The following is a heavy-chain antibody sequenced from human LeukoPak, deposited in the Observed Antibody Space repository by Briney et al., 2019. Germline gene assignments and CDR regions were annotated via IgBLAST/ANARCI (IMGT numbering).Heavy chain of an antibody. D-gene: IGHD2-2*01. CDR3: ARDRPYCSSTSCSEYFQH. Sequence: GASVKVSCKASGYTFTSYDINWVRQAPGQGLEWMGWMNPNSGNTGYAQKFQGRVTMTRNTSISTAYMELSSLRSEDTAVYYCARDRPYCSSTSCSEYFQHWGQGTLVTVSS. CDR1: GYTFTSYD. CDR2: MNPNSGNT. V-gene: IGHV1-8*01. J-gene: IGHJ1*01.